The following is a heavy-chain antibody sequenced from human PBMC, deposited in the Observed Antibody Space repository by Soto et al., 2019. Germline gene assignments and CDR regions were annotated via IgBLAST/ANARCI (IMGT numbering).Heavy chain of an antibody. CDR1: GVSITSIDNHS. CDR2: ISDIAYT. J-gene: IGHJ6*02. V-gene: IGHV4-61*01. D-gene: IGHD3-10*01. CDR3: ARQGFGVIHGLVDV. Sequence: SENLSLTYTVSGVSITSIDNHSRSWFRLPPGKGLEWIGYISDIAYTSYNPSLKGRVSISVDTSKNQFSLTLTSVTAADTAVYYCARQGFGVIHGLVDVWGQGPTVT.